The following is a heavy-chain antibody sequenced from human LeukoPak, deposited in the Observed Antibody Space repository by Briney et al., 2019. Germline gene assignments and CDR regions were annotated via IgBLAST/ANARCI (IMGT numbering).Heavy chain of an antibody. CDR1: GYTFTGYY. D-gene: IGHD5-18*01. V-gene: IGHV1-2*02. Sequence: ASVKVSCTASGYTFTGYYIHWVRQAPGQGLEWMGWINPNSGGANYAQTFQGRVTMTRDTSISTAYMELSRLRADDTAVYYCARGSFSADAPLVLDYFHHWGQGTLVTDSS. J-gene: IGHJ1*01. CDR3: ARGSFSADAPLVLDYFHH. CDR2: INPNSGGA.